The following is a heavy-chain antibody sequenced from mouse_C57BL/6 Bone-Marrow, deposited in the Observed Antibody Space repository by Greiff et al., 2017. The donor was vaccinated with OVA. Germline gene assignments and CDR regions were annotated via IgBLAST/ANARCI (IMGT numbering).Heavy chain of an antibody. CDR2: IYPRSGNT. CDR3: ARDCPAWFAY. Sequence: VQLQQSGAELARPGASVKLSCKASGYTFTSYGISWVKQRTGQGLEWIGEIYPRSGNTYYNEKFKGKATLTADKSSSTAYMELRSLTSEDAAVYFCARDCPAWFAYWGQGTLVTVSA. CDR1: GYTFTSYG. V-gene: IGHV1-81*01. J-gene: IGHJ3*01.